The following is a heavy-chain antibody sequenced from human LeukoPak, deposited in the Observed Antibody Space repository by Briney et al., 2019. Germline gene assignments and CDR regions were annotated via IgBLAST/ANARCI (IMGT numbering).Heavy chain of an antibody. CDR1: GYSFTSYW. J-gene: IGHJ4*02. V-gene: IGHV5-51*01. Sequence: GESLKISCKGSGYSFTSYWIGWVRQMPGKGLAWKGIIYPGDSDTRYSPSFQGQVTISADKSTSTAYLQWSGLKASDTAMYYCARHLQGCSSTSCPFDYWGQGTLVTVSS. CDR2: IYPGDSDT. CDR3: ARHLQGCSSTSCPFDY. D-gene: IGHD2-2*01.